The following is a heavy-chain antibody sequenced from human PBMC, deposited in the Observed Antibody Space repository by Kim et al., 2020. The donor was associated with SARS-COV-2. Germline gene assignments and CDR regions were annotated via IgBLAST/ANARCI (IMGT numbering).Heavy chain of an antibody. Sequence: KARFTICRDNSKNTLYLRMNSLRAEDTAVYYCAREVVGSRITYYYYGMDVWGQGTTVTVSS. CDR3: AREVVGSRITYYYYGMDV. J-gene: IGHJ6*02. D-gene: IGHD2-15*01. V-gene: IGHV3-53*01.